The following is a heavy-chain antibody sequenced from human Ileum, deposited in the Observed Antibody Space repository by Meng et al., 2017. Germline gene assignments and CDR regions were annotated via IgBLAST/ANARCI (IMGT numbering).Heavy chain of an antibody. D-gene: IGHD4-17*01. Sequence: QAQLPPWGAGLLNPSETLSLTCAVYCGSFSGYYWSWIRQPPGKVLEWIGEINHSGSTNYNPSLKSRVTISVDTSKNQFSLKLSSVTAADTAVYYCARGRYGDSRRGGYFQHWGQGTLVTVSS. CDR3: ARGRYGDSRRGGYFQH. CDR1: CGSFSGYY. J-gene: IGHJ1*01. CDR2: INHSGST. V-gene: IGHV4-34*01.